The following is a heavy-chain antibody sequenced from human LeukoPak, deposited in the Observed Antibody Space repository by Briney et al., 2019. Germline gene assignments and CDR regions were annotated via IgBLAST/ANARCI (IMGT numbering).Heavy chain of an antibody. D-gene: IGHD6-13*01. Sequence: ASVKVSCKASGYTFIGYYMHWVRQAPGQGLEWMGWINPNSGGTNYAQKFKGRVTMTRDTSISTAYMELSRLRSDDTAVYYCARRMGSSSGEYYFDYWGQGTLVTVSS. V-gene: IGHV1-2*02. J-gene: IGHJ4*02. CDR2: INPNSGGT. CDR3: ARRMGSSSGEYYFDY. CDR1: GYTFIGYY.